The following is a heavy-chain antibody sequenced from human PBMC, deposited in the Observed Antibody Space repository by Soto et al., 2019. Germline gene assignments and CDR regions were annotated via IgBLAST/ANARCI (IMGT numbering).Heavy chain of an antibody. CDR3: ARGYCSSTSCYIWDNWFDP. CDR2: IYYSGST. Sequence: SETLSLTCTVSGGSISSGDYYWRWIRQPPGKGLEWIGYIYYSGSTYYNPSLKSRVTISVDTSKNQFSLKLSSVTAADTAVYYCARGYCSSTSCYIWDNWFDPWGQGTLVTVSS. V-gene: IGHV4-30-4*01. CDR1: GGSISSGDYY. J-gene: IGHJ5*02. D-gene: IGHD2-2*02.